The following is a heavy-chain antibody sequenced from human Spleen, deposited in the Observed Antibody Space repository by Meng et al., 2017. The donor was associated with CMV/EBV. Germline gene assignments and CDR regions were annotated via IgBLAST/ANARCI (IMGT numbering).Heavy chain of an antibody. CDR2: ISSSGSTI. J-gene: IGHJ4*02. V-gene: IGHV3-11*04. CDR1: GFTFSDYY. D-gene: IGHD1-26*01. Sequence: GESLKISCADSGFTFSDYYMHWIRQAPGKGPEWVSYISSSGSTIYYADSVKGRFTISRDNAKNSLYPQMNSLRAEDTAVYYCARDAPIKVGAMDYFDYWGQGTLVTVSS. CDR3: ARDAPIKVGAMDYFDY.